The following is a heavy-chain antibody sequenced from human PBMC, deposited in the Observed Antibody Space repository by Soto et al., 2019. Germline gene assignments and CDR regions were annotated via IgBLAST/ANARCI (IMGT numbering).Heavy chain of an antibody. Sequence: QVQLVESGGGVVQPGRSLRLSCAASGFTFSSYARYWVRQAPGKGLEWVAVISYDGNNKYYADSVKGRFTISRDNSNNTLYLQMNGLRAEDTAVYYCARAGCDGGSCYTRVGLRYGVDVWGEGTTVTVSS. CDR2: ISYDGNNK. CDR1: GFTFSSYA. CDR3: ARAGCDGGSCYTRVGLRYGVDV. J-gene: IGHJ6*04. V-gene: IGHV3-30-3*01. D-gene: IGHD2-15*01.